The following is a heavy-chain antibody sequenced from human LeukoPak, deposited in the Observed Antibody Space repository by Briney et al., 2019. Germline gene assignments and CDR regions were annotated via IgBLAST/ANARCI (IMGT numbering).Heavy chain of an antibody. J-gene: IGHJ4*02. CDR2: IYHSGST. V-gene: IGHV4-59*12. CDR1: GGSISSYS. D-gene: IGHD3-3*01. Sequence: SETLSLTCTVSGGSISSYSWSWIRQPPGKGLEWIGYIYHSGSTYYNPSLKSRVTISVDTSKNQFSLKLSSVTAADTAVYYCAREEGLSLRRIGSFDYWGQGTLVTVSS. CDR3: AREEGLSLRRIGSFDY.